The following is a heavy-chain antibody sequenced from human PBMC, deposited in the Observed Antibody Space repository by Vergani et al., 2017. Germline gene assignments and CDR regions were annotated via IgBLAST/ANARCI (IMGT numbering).Heavy chain of an antibody. CDR1: GFTLSSYG. CDR3: AKDLIAVAGTLDWFDP. Sequence: QVQLVESGGGVVQPGGSLRLSCAASGFTLSSYGMHWVCQAPGKGLEWVAFIRYDGSNKYYADSVKGRFTISRDNSKNTLYLQMNSLRAEDTAVYYCAKDLIAVAGTLDWFDPWGQGTLVTVSS. V-gene: IGHV3-30*02. CDR2: IRYDGSNK. J-gene: IGHJ5*02. D-gene: IGHD6-19*01.